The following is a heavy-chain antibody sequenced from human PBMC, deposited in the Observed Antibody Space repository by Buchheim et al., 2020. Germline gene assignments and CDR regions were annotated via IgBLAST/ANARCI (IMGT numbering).Heavy chain of an antibody. D-gene: IGHD6-19*01. CDR2: ISYDGSNK. CDR3: AKGSSGWYYFDY. V-gene: IGHV3-30*18. CDR1: GFTFRSYG. Sequence: QVQLVESGGGVVQPGRSLRLSCAASGFTFRSYGMHWVRQAPGKGLEWVAVISYDGSNKYYADSVKGRFTISRDNSKNTLYLQMNSLRAEDTAVYYCAKGSSGWYYFDYWGQGTL. J-gene: IGHJ4*02.